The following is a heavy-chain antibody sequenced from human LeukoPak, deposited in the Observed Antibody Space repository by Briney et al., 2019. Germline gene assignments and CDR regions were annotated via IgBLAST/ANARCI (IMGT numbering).Heavy chain of an antibody. CDR3: ARGRIAVAGTRDYFDY. CDR2: IYDSGST. CDR1: GGSISSSYYY. J-gene: IGHJ4*02. D-gene: IGHD6-19*01. Sequence: PSETLSLTCTVSGGSISSSYYYWGWIRQPPGKGLEWIGSIYDSGSTYYNPSLKSRVTISVDTSKNQFPLKLSSVTAADTAVYYCARGRIAVAGTRDYFDYWGQGTLVTVSS. V-gene: IGHV4-39*06.